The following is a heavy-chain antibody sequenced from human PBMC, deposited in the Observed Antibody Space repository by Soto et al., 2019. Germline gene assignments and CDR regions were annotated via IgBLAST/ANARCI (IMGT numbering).Heavy chain of an antibody. Sequence: EVQLLESGGGLVQPGGSLRLSCAASGFTFSSYAMSWVRQAPGKGLEWVSAISGSGGSTYYADSVKGRFTISRDNSKNTLYLQMNSLRAEDTAVYYCAKVSERGYCTNGVCYTDYWGQGTLVTVSS. CDR1: GFTFSSYA. CDR3: AKVSERGYCTNGVCYTDY. V-gene: IGHV3-23*01. J-gene: IGHJ4*02. D-gene: IGHD2-8*01. CDR2: ISGSGGST.